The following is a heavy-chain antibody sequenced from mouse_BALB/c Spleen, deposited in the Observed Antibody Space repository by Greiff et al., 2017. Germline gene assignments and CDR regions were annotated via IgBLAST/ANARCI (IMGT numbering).Heavy chain of an antibody. Sequence: QVQLKESGPGLVAPSQSLSITCTVSGFSLTNSGVHWVRQSPGKGLEWLGVIWGDGSTNYNSAFKSRLSISKDNSKSQVFLKMNSLQTDDTARYYCVKPEDYGAMDYWGQGTSVTVSS. CDR1: GFSLTNSG. CDR2: IWGDGST. CDR3: VKPEDYGAMDY. V-gene: IGHV2-6-6*01. J-gene: IGHJ4*01.